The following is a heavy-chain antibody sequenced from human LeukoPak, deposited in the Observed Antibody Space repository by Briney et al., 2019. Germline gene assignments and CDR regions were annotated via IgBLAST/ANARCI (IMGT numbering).Heavy chain of an antibody. D-gene: IGHD3-3*01. V-gene: IGHV4-59*11. CDR1: GGSISSHY. Sequence: PSETLSLTCTVSGGSISSHYWSWIRQPPGKGLEWIGYIYYSGSTNYNPSLKSRVTISVDTSKNQFSLKLSSVTAADTAVYYCARVPGGDFWSGYYMGGYYFDYWGQGTLVTVSS. J-gene: IGHJ4*02. CDR3: ARVPGGDFWSGYYMGGYYFDY. CDR2: IYYSGST.